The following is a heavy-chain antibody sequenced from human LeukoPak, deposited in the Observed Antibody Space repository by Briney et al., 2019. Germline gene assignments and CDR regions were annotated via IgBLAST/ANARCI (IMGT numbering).Heavy chain of an antibody. V-gene: IGHV3-11*01. CDR2: ISTSGTAI. CDR3: AKDSFPYYYDSSGYPDY. Sequence: GGSLRLSCAASGFTFSDYYMTWIRQAPGKGLEWVSYISTSGTAIYYADSVKGRFTISRDNSKNTLSLQMNSLRAEDTAVYYCAKDSFPYYYDSSGYPDYWGQGTLVTVSS. CDR1: GFTFSDYY. J-gene: IGHJ4*02. D-gene: IGHD3-22*01.